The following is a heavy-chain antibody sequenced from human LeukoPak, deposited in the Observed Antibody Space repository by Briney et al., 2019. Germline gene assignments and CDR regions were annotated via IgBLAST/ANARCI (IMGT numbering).Heavy chain of an antibody. V-gene: IGHV1-69*04. CDR2: IIPILGIA. Sequence: ASVKVSCKASGGTFSSYTISWVRQAPGQGLEWMGRIIPILGIANYAQKFQGRVTITADKSTSTAYMELSSLRSEDTAVYYCARDSTVAGYYFDYWGQGTLVTVSS. CDR3: ARDSTVAGYYFDY. J-gene: IGHJ4*02. CDR1: GGTFSSYT. D-gene: IGHD6-19*01.